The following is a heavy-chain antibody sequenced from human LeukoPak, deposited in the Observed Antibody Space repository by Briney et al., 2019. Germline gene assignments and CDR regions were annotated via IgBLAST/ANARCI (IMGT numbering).Heavy chain of an antibody. V-gene: IGHV3-30*02. CDR1: GLTFSSYG. CDR3: AKERDTAMVTIDY. CDR2: IRYDGSNK. Sequence: GGSLRLSCAASGLTFSSYGMHWVRQAPGKGLEWVAFIRYDGSNKYYADSVKGRFTISRDNSKNTLYLQMNSLRAEDTAVYYCAKERDTAMVTIDYWGQGTLVTVSS. D-gene: IGHD5-18*01. J-gene: IGHJ4*02.